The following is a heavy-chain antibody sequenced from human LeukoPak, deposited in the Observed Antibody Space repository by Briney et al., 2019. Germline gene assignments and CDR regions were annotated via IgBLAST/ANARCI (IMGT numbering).Heavy chain of an antibody. CDR3: AKDPGDSVRGYYMDV. D-gene: IGHD1-26*01. V-gene: IGHV3-30*02. CDR2: IYNDGRKQ. J-gene: IGHJ6*03. CDR1: GFTISDYW. Sequence: GGSLRLSCAASGFTISDYWMSWVRQAPGKGLEWVSFIYNDGRKQYYADSLKGRFTISRDNSKNMLYLQVNSVTADDTAVYYCAKDPGDSVRGYYMDVWGKGTTVIVSS.